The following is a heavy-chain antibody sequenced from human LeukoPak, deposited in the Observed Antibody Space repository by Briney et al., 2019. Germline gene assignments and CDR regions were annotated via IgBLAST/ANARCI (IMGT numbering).Heavy chain of an antibody. CDR2: FLYSGSP. V-gene: IGHV4-59*08. CDR1: SASVNNYY. J-gene: IGHJ4*02. Sequence: SETLSLTCTVSSASVNNYYWNWVRQPPGKGLEWIGYFLYSGSPMYNPSLKSRVTISVDTSKNQFSLKLSSVTAADTAVYHCASTHPNTAMAIDYWGQGTLVTVSS. CDR3: ASTHPNTAMAIDY. D-gene: IGHD5-18*01.